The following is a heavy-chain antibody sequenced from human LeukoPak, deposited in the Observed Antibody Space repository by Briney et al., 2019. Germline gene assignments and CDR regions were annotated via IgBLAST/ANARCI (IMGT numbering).Heavy chain of an antibody. V-gene: IGHV4-4*07. CDR3: ARQGYCSSTSCYNRGFFDY. D-gene: IGHD2-2*01. CDR2: ISASGNT. J-gene: IGHJ4*02. CDR1: GDSISGYY. Sequence: PSETLSLTCTVSGDSISGYYWSWIRQPAGEELEWIGRISASGNTNYNPSLKSRVTMSVDMSNKQLSLKLSSVTAADTAVYYCARQGYCSSTSCYNRGFFDYWGQGTLVTVSS.